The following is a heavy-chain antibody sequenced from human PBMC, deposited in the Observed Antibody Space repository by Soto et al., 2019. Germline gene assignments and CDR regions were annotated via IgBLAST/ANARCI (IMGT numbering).Heavy chain of an antibody. CDR1: GFTFSSYA. D-gene: IGHD6-19*01. CDR2: ISGSGGST. J-gene: IGHJ5*02. Sequence: GGSLRLSCAASGFTFSSYAMSWVRQAPGKGLEWVSAISGSGGSTYYADSVKGRFTISRDNSKNTLYLQMNSLRAEDTAVYYCAKRDSSGWYNPWFDPWGQGTLVTVSS. CDR3: AKRDSSGWYNPWFDP. V-gene: IGHV3-23*01.